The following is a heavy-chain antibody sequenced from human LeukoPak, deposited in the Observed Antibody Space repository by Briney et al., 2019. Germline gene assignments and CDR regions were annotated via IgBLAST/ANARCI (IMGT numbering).Heavy chain of an antibody. CDR1: GYTFTSYA. CDR2: INTNTGNP. Sequence: GASVKVSCKASGYTFTSYAMNWVRQAPGQGLEWMGWINTNTGNPTYAQGFTGRFVFSLDTSVSTAYLQISSLKAEDTAVYYCARTIRYYYDSSGYRDAFDIWGQGTTVTVSS. V-gene: IGHV7-4-1*02. J-gene: IGHJ3*02. CDR3: ARTIRYYYDSSGYRDAFDI. D-gene: IGHD3-22*01.